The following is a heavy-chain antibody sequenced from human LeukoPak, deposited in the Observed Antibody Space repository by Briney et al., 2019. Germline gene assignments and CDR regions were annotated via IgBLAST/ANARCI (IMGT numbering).Heavy chain of an antibody. CDR3: AKGLVPAAIRVVDY. CDR1: GFTFSSDA. D-gene: IGHD2-2*01. Sequence: GGSLRLSCAASGFTFSSDAMHWVRQAPGKGLEWVSAISASGGSTYYADSVKGRFTISRDNSQNTLYLQVNSLRAEDTAVYYCAKGLVPAAIRVVDYWGQGTLVTVSS. V-gene: IGHV3-23*01. CDR2: ISASGGST. J-gene: IGHJ4*02.